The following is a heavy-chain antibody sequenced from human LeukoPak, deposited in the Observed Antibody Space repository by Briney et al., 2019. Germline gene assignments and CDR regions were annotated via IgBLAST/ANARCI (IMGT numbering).Heavy chain of an antibody. Sequence: GGSLRLSCAASGFTFSNAWMSWVRQAPGKGLEWVSVIYSGGSTYYADSVKGRFTISRDNSKNTLYLQMNSLRAEDTAVYYCARYYFGARGPLDYWAQGPLVTVSS. J-gene: IGHJ4*02. CDR3: ARYYFGARGPLDY. CDR1: GFTFSNAW. CDR2: IYSGGST. V-gene: IGHV3-53*05. D-gene: IGHD3-10*01.